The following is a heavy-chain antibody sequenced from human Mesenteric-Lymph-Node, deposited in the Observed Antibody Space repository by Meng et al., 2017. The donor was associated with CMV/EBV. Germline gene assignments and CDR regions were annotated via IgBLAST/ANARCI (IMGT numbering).Heavy chain of an antibody. J-gene: IGHJ4*02. D-gene: IGHD2-21*01. CDR3: ARGGAEAPYYFDS. Sequence: HVQLQESGPGLVRPSGTLSLTCSVSGDSVTNKKWWTWVRQPPGKGREWIVEIYDIGNTNYKSSLKSRVTISLDKSKNQFSLTLTSVTAADTAVYYCARGGAEAPYYFDSWGLGTLVTVSS. V-gene: IGHV4-4*02. CDR2: IYDIGNT. CDR1: GDSVTNKKW.